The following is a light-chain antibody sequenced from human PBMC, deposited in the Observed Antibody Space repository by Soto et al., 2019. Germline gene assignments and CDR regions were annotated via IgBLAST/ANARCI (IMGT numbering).Light chain of an antibody. J-gene: IGKJ4*01. CDR3: QQSYSSPLT. V-gene: IGKV1-39*01. CDR2: AAS. CDR1: QTISRN. Sequence: DIQMTQSPSSLSASVGDRVNITCRASQTISRNLNWYQQKPGKAPKFLIYAASSLHTGVPSRFSGSGSGTAFTLTISSLQREDFAIYICQQSYSSPLTFGGGTKVEIK.